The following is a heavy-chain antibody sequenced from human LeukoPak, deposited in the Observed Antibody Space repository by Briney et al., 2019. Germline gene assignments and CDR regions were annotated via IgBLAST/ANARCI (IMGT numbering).Heavy chain of an antibody. V-gene: IGHV3-48*02. CDR1: GFTFSSYA. CDR2: ISSSSSTI. D-gene: IGHD3-3*01. J-gene: IGHJ4*02. Sequence: GGSLRLSCAASGFTFSSYAMHWIRQAPGKGLEWVSYISSSSSTIYYADSVKGRFTISRDNAKNSLYLQMNSLRDEDTAVYYCARERSDNFDYWGQGTLVTVSS. CDR3: ARERSDNFDY.